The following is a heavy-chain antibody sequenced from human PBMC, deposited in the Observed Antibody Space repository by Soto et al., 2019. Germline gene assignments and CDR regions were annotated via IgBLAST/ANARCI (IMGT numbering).Heavy chain of an antibody. Sequence: PWGFLEVSCAASGFSFSSYAMSWVRQAPGKGLEWVSAISVTGGSTYYADSVNGRFTISRDNSKNTLYLQMNSLRAEDTAVYYCAKAQSREWPISPDIYWGQGTMVTVSS. D-gene: IGHD3-3*01. CDR3: AKAQSREWPISPDIY. CDR1: GFSFSSYA. CDR2: ISVTGGST. V-gene: IGHV3-23*01. J-gene: IGHJ4*02.